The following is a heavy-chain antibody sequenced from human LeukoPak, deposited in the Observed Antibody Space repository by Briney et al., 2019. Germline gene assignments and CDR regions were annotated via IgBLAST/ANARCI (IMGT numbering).Heavy chain of an antibody. D-gene: IGHD3-16*01. Sequence: GGSLRLSCAASGFTFSSYAMSWVRQAPGKGLEWVSAISGSGGSTYYPDSVKGRFTISRDNSKNTLYLQMNSLRAEDTAVYYCARDWGGLTDIWGQGTMVTVSS. CDR2: ISGSGGST. V-gene: IGHV3-23*01. J-gene: IGHJ3*02. CDR3: ARDWGGLTDI. CDR1: GFTFSSYA.